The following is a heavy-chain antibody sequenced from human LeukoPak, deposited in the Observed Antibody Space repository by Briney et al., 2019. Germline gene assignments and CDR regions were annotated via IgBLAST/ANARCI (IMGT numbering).Heavy chain of an antibody. Sequence: PGGSLRLSCATSGFTLSSYSMNWVRQAPGKGLEWVSYISGGSTTIYYADSVKGRFTISRDSAKNSLFLQMNSLRAEDTAVYYCARDVEQWLVRVYYFDYWGQGTLVTVSS. V-gene: IGHV3-48*01. J-gene: IGHJ4*02. D-gene: IGHD6-19*01. CDR1: GFTLSSYS. CDR3: ARDVEQWLVRVYYFDY. CDR2: ISGGSTTI.